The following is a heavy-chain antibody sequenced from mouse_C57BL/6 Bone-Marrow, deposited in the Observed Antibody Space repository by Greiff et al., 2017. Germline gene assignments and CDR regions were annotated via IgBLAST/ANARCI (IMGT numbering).Heavy chain of an antibody. CDR3: TSSNWDPDWYFDV. Sequence: VKLMESGAELVRPGASVTLSCKASGYTFTDYEMHWVKQTPVHGLEWIGAIDPETGGTAYTQKFKGKAILTADKSSSTAYMELRSLTSEDSAVYYCTSSNWDPDWYFDVWGTGTTVTVSA. D-gene: IGHD4-1*01. V-gene: IGHV1-15*01. CDR1: GYTFTDYE. CDR2: IDPETGGT. J-gene: IGHJ1*03.